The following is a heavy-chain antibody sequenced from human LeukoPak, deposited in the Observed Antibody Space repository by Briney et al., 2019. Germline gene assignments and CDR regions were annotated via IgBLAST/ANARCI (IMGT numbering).Heavy chain of an antibody. D-gene: IGHD5-18*01. CDR3: ARDPRVLGGDTAMSSLRDYYGMDV. Sequence: GASVKVSCKASGGTFSSYAISWVRQAPGQGLEWMGRIIPILGIANYAQKFQGRVTITADKSTSTAYMELSSLRSEDTAVYYCARDPRVLGGDTAMSSLRDYYGMDVWGQGTTVTVSS. CDR2: IIPILGIA. CDR1: GGTFSSYA. J-gene: IGHJ6*02. V-gene: IGHV1-69*04.